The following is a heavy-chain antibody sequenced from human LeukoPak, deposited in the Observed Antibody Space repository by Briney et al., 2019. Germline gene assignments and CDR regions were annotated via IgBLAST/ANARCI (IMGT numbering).Heavy chain of an antibody. CDR1: GFTVSINF. Sequence: GGSLRLSCAASGFTVSINFMSWVRQAPGKGVEWVSVIYSGGSTYYADSVKGRFTISRHNSKNTLYLQMNSLRAEDTAVYYCARAVAGNHVWFDPWGQGTLVTVSS. CDR2: IYSGGST. D-gene: IGHD6-19*01. CDR3: ARAVAGNHVWFDP. J-gene: IGHJ5*02. V-gene: IGHV3-53*04.